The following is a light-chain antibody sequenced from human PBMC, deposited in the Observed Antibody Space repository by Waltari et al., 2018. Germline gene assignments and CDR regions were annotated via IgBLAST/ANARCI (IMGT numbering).Light chain of an antibody. V-gene: IGKV1-39*01. CDR2: AAS. CDR3: QQTYTSPPEYT. Sequence: DTQMTKSPSSLSASVGDRVTITCRASQFVGNYLNLYHHKLGKAPKLLIYAASSLQGGVPSRFSVSGSETDFTLTISSLQPEDFATYYCQQTYTSPPEYTFGQGTKLEIK. CDR1: QFVGNY. J-gene: IGKJ2*01.